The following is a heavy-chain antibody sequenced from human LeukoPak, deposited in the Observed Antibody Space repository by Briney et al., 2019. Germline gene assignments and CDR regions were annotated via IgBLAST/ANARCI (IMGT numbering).Heavy chain of an antibody. V-gene: IGHV3-74*01. CDR3: ARDLKSGYVDS. D-gene: IGHD3-3*01. CDR1: GFTFSNYW. J-gene: IGHJ4*02. CDR2: INLDGSTT. Sequence: PGGSLRLSCVASGFTFSNYWMHWVRQVPGKGLVWVSRINLDGSTTTYADSVKGRFTISRDNAKNTLYLQMNSLRGEDTAVYYCARDLKSGYVDSWGQGTLVTVSS.